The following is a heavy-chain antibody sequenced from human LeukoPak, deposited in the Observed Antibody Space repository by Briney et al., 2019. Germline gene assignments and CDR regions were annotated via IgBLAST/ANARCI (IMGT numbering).Heavy chain of an antibody. V-gene: IGHV3-64D*09. D-gene: IGHD6-13*01. J-gene: IGHJ4*02. CDR2: ISSNGGST. CDR3: VKDLGIAAAGPLFDY. CDR1: GFTLSSYA. Sequence: SGGSLRLSCSASGFTLSSYAMHWIRQAPGKGLEYVSAISSNGGSTYYAGSVKGRFTISRDNSKNTLYLQMSSLRAEDTAVYYCVKDLGIAAAGPLFDYWGQGTLVTVSS.